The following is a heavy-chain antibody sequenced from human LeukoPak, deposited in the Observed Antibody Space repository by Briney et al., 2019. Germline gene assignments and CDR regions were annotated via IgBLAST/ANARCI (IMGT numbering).Heavy chain of an antibody. CDR2: IYYSGST. D-gene: IGHD3-10*01. Sequence: PSETLSLTCTVSGGSISSYYWSWIRQPPGKGLEWIGYIYYSGSTNYNPSLKSRVTISVDTSKNQFSLKLSSVTAADTAVYYCARSRLITMARGVIINEPGFDPWGQGTLVTVSS. CDR3: ARSRLITMARGVIINEPGFDP. J-gene: IGHJ5*02. V-gene: IGHV4-59*08. CDR1: GGSISSYY.